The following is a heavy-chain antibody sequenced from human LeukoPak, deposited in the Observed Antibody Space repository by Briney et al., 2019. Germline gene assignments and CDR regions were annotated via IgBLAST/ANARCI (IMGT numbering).Heavy chain of an antibody. CDR2: INPSGGST. CDR1: GYTFTSYS. Sequence: GASVKVSCKASGYTFTSYSMHWVRQAPGQGLEWMGIINPSGGSTSYAQKFQGRVTMTRDTSTSTVYMDLSSLRSEDTAVYYCARGPTDYYDMDVWGQGTTVTVSS. V-gene: IGHV1-46*01. J-gene: IGHJ6*02. CDR3: ARGPTDYYDMDV.